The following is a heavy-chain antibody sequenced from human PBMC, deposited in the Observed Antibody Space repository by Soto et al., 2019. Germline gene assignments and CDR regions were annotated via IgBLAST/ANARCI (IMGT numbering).Heavy chain of an antibody. D-gene: IGHD4-17*01. Sequence: QGQLVQSGAEVKKPGASVKVSCKASGYTFNKYSISWVRQAPGQGLEWMGWISASNGSTDFAQKFQGRVTMAIDTSTSTAYMELRSLRSDDTAVFYCTRGHGDFAGDFDYWGQGTLVTVSS. CDR1: GYTFNKYS. CDR3: TRGHGDFAGDFDY. V-gene: IGHV1-18*04. J-gene: IGHJ4*02. CDR2: ISASNGST.